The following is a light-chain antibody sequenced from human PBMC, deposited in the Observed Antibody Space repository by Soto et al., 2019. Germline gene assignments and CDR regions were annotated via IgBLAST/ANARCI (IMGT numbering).Light chain of an antibody. CDR1: QSVSNN. V-gene: IGKV3-15*01. J-gene: IGKJ1*01. CDR2: GAS. Sequence: EIVMTQSPDTLSVSPGERATLSCRASQSVSNNLAWYQQKHGQAPRLLIYGASTRATGIPARFSGSGSGTEFTLTISSLQSEDLAVYYCQQYDNWPPLTFGQGTKVEIK. CDR3: QQYDNWPPLT.